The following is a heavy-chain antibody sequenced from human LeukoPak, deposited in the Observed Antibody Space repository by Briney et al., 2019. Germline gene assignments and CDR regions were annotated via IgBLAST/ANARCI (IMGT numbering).Heavy chain of an antibody. CDR2: IIPIFGTA. Sequence: GASVTVSCTASGGTFSSYAISWVRQAPGQGLEWMGGIIPIFGTANYAQKFQGRVTITADESTSTAYMELSSLRSEDTAVYYCARGTYYYGSGSYSTDYWGQGTLVTVSS. CDR3: ARGTYYYGSGSYSTDY. J-gene: IGHJ4*02. D-gene: IGHD3-10*01. V-gene: IGHV1-69*01. CDR1: GGTFSSYA.